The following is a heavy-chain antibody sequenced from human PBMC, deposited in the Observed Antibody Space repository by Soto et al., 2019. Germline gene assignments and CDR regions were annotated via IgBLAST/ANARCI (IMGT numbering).Heavy chain of an antibody. CDR1: GFTFGSHG. J-gene: IGHJ5*02. CDR2: IWYDGGNK. CDR3: AREVTGTYGWFDP. Sequence: QVQLVESGGGVVQPGRSLRLSCAASGFTFGSHGMHWVRQAPGKGLEWVTVIWYDGGNKYYADSVKGRFTISRDNSKNMLYLQMNSLRDEDTAVYYCAREVTGTYGWFDPWGQGTLVTVSS. V-gene: IGHV3-33*01. D-gene: IGHD6-19*01.